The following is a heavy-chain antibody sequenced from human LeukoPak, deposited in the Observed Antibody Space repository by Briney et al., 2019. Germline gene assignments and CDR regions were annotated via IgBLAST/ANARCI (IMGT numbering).Heavy chain of an antibody. V-gene: IGHV1-46*01. D-gene: IGHD5-24*01. CDR1: GYTFSSYY. CDR2: INPSGGST. CDR3: ARGLATRSDYYFDY. J-gene: IGHJ4*02. Sequence: ASGKVSCKASGYTFSSYYMHWVRQAPGQGLEWMGIINPSGGSTSYAQKFQGSVTVTRDMSTSTVYMELSSLRSEDTAVYYCARGLATRSDYYFDYWGQGTLVTVSS.